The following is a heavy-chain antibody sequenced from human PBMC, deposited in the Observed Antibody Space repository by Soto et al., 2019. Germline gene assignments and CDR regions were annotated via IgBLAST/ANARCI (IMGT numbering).Heavy chain of an antibody. V-gene: IGHV4-59*01. CDR2: LYDGRSA. CDR3: ALRSMAVVPEY. J-gene: IGHJ4*02. D-gene: IGHD3-22*01. CDR1: GDSISSYY. Sequence: QVQLQESGPGLVKPSETLSLTCAVSGDSISSYYCMWIRQPPGKGLESIGYLYDGRSANYYPSLTSRVTLSVDTSTNQCSLTLSSMTAADTAVYYCALRSMAVVPEYGGQGTLVTVSS.